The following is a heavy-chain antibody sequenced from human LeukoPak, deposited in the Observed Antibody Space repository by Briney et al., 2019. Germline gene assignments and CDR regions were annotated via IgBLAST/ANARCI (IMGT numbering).Heavy chain of an antibody. Sequence: SETLSLTCTVSGGSISSYYWSWIRQPPGKGLEWVGCIYYSGSTNYNPSLKSRVTISVDTSKNQFSLKLSSVTAADTAVYYCARASAHSSSFDYWGQGTLVTVSS. CDR1: GGSISSYY. CDR2: IYYSGST. J-gene: IGHJ4*02. V-gene: IGHV4-59*01. D-gene: IGHD6-19*01. CDR3: ARASAHSSSFDY.